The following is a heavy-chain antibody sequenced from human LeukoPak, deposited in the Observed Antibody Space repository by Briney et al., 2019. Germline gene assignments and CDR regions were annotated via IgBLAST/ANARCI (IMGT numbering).Heavy chain of an antibody. CDR3: AKFGSSGSYRD. CDR2: ISGEGGST. Sequence: GGSLRLSCAASVFTFDDYAMHWVRQAPGKGLEWVSLISGEGGSTYYADSVRGRFTISRDNSKNSLYLQMNSLRTEDTALYYCAKFGSSGSYRDWGQGTLVTVSS. J-gene: IGHJ4*01. CDR1: VFTFDDYA. V-gene: IGHV3-43*02. D-gene: IGHD6-19*01.